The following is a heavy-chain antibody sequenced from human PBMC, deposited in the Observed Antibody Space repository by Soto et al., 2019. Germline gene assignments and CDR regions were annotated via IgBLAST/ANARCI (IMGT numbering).Heavy chain of an antibody. CDR1: GYTFTSYD. CDR2: MNPNSGNT. CDR3: ARAPPYYDFWSGYYIRGVGSHYGMDV. V-gene: IGHV1-8*01. J-gene: IGHJ6*02. Sequence: ASLKVSCKASGYTFTSYDINWVRQATGQGLEWMGWMNPNSGNTGYAQKFQGRVTMTRNTSISTAYMELSSLRSEDTAVYYCARAPPYYDFWSGYYIRGVGSHYGMDVWGQGTTVTVSS. D-gene: IGHD3-3*01.